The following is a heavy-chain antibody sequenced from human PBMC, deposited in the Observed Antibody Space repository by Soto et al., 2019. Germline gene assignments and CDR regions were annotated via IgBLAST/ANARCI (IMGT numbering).Heavy chain of an antibody. D-gene: IGHD3-22*01. J-gene: IGHJ4*02. CDR3: ACSLYYYDTSGYY. Sequence: PGGSLRLSCAASGFTFSSYAMSWVRQAPGKGLEWVSTISGSGAGTYYTDSVKGRFTISRDNSKNTLYLQMNSLRAEDTAVYYCACSLYYYDTSGYYLGQAPLVTVSS. CDR2: ISGSGAGT. V-gene: IGHV3-23*01. CDR1: GFTFSSYA.